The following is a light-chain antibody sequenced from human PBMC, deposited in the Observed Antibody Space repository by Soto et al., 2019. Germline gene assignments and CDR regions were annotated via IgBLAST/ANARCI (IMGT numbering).Light chain of an antibody. V-gene: IGLV2-8*01. J-gene: IGLJ2*01. CDR1: TSDVGGYNY. CDR2: EVN. Sequence: QSVLTQPPSASGSPGQSVTISCTGTTSDVGGYNYVSWYQLHPGKVPKLIISEVNKRPSGVPDRFSGSKSGSTASLTVSGLQAEDEADYFCSSYAGSKNLILFGGGTKLTVL. CDR3: SSYAGSKNLIL.